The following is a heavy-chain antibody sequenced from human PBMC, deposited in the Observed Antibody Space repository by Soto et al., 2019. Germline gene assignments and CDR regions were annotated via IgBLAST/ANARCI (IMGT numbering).Heavy chain of an antibody. CDR3: VRSRVFIAVTIVSNYYYYYGMDV. J-gene: IGHJ6*04. CDR2: AYYRSKWYI. V-gene: IGHV6-1*01. D-gene: IGHD6-19*01. CDR1: GDSVSSDSAA. Sequence: SQTLSLTCAISGDSVSSDSAAWNWIRQSPSRGLEWLGRAYYRSKWYIEYAPSVNSRITINPDTSKNQLSLQLISVNPDDTAVYYCVRSRVFIAVTIVSNYYYYYGMDVWGKGTTVTVSS.